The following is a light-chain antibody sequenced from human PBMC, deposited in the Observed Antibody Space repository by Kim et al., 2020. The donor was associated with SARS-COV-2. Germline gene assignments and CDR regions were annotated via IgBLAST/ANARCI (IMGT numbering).Light chain of an antibody. CDR3: AAWDDSLNGVI. CDR2: SND. V-gene: IGLV1-44*01. CDR1: GSNIGSNA. Sequence: GRSVVFSYSGSGSNIGSNAVSWYQQLPGSAPKLLIYSNDHRPSGVPDRFSGSKSGTSASLAISGLQSEDEADYYCAAWDDSLNGVIFGGGTQLTVL. J-gene: IGLJ2*01.